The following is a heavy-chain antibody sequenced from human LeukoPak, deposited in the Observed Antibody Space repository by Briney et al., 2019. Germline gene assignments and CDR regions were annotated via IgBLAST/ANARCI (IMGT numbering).Heavy chain of an antibody. Sequence: GGSLRLSCSASGFTFSNYAMNWVRQAPGKGLEWVAFIRYDGSNKYYADSVKGRFTISRDNSKNTLYLQMNSLRAEDTAVYYCAKEHSSSWSAFYFDYWGQGTLVTVSS. V-gene: IGHV3-30*02. D-gene: IGHD6-13*01. CDR1: GFTFSNYA. CDR3: AKEHSSSWSAFYFDY. J-gene: IGHJ4*02. CDR2: IRYDGSNK.